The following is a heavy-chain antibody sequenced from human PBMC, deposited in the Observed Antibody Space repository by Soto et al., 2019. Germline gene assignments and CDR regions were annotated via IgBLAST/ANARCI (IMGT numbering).Heavy chain of an antibody. CDR1: GYTFTSYA. V-gene: IGHV1-3*01. CDR3: ARDPPLEQQRVLWLDYYGMDV. J-gene: IGHJ6*02. Sequence: GASVKVSCKASGYTFTSYAMHWVRQAPGQRLEWMGWINAGNGNTKYSQKFQGRVTITRDTSASTAYMELSSLRSEDTAVYYCARDPPLEQQRVLWLDYYGMDVWGQGTTVTAP. CDR2: INAGNGNT. D-gene: IGHD6-13*01.